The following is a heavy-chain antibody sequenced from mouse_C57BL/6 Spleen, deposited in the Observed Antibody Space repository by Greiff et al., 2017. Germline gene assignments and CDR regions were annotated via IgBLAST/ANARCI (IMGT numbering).Heavy chain of an antibody. CDR3: AREIYYDDDVFAMDY. D-gene: IGHD2-4*01. V-gene: IGHV1-55*01. CDR2: IDPGSGST. CDR1: GYTFTSYW. Sequence: QVHVKQSGAELVKPGASVKMSCKASGYTFTSYWIPWVKQRPGQGLEWIGDIDPGSGSTNYNEKFKGKATLTVDTSSSTAYMQLSSLTSEDSAVYDCAREIYYDDDVFAMDYWGQGTSVTVSS. J-gene: IGHJ4*01.